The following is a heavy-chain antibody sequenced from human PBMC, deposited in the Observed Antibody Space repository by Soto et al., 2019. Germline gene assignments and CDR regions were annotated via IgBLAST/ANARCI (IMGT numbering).Heavy chain of an antibody. CDR1: GFTFSSYA. V-gene: IGHV3-23*01. D-gene: IGHD3-10*01. J-gene: IGHJ4*02. Sequence: EVQLLESGGGLVQPGGSLRLSFAASGFTFSSYAMSWVRQAPGKGLEWVSAISGSGGSTYYADSVTGRVTISRDNYKNALYLQLNSPSAEDTGVYYFAAQGVRGVDPYFDYCGQSTLVSVCS. CDR2: ISGSGGST. CDR3: AAQGVRGVDPYFDY.